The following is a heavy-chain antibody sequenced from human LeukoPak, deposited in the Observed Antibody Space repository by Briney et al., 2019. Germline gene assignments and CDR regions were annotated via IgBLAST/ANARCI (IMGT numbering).Heavy chain of an antibody. Sequence: QPGGSLRLSCATSGFTFSTFWMHWVRQAPGKGLVWVSRIGSDGSNTNYADSVKGRFTVSRDNSKNTLYLQMNSLRAEDTAVYYCAKDRGRLVVAPLDYWGQGTLVTVSS. CDR2: IGSDGSNT. CDR1: GFTFSTFW. CDR3: AKDRGRLVVAPLDY. D-gene: IGHD3-22*01. V-gene: IGHV3-74*01. J-gene: IGHJ4*02.